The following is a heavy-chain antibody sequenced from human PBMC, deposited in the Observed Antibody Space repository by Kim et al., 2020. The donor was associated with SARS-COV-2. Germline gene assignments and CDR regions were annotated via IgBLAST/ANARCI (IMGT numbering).Heavy chain of an antibody. V-gene: IGHV3-66*01. J-gene: IGHJ4*02. CDR1: GFTVSSNY. CDR3: ARVVAAPPYYFDY. CDR2: IYSDGST. D-gene: IGHD6-6*01. Sequence: GGSLRLSCATSGFTVSSNYMTWVRQAPGKGLEWVSVIYSDGSTYYADSVKGRFTISRDNSKNTLYLQMNSLRAEDTAVYYCARVVAAPPYYFDYWGQGTL.